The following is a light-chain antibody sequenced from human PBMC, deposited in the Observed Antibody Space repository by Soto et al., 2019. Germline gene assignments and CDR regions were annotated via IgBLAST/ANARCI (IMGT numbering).Light chain of an antibody. V-gene: IGLV4-69*01. CDR3: QAWGTGGV. J-gene: IGLJ3*02. Sequence: QLVLPQSPSASASPGASVKLTCTLSSGHSDYAIAWHQQQPEKGPRYLMKVTSDGSHTKGDGIPGRFSGSSSGADRYLTISSLRSDDEADYYCQAWGTGGVFGGGTELTVL. CDR2: VTSDGSH. CDR1: SGHSDYA.